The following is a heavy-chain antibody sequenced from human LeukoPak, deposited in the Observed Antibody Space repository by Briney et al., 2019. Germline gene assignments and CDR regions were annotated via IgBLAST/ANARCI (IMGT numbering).Heavy chain of an antibody. CDR2: ISYDGSNK. CDR3: ARAVYLGSGSSPREGYYFDY. Sequence: GGSLRLPCAASGFTFSSYGMHWVRQAPGKGLEWVAVISYDGSNKYYADSVKGRFTISRDNSKNTLYLQMNSLRAEDTAVYYCARAVYLGSGSSPREGYYFDYWGQGTLVTVSS. D-gene: IGHD3-10*01. V-gene: IGHV3-30*03. J-gene: IGHJ4*02. CDR1: GFTFSSYG.